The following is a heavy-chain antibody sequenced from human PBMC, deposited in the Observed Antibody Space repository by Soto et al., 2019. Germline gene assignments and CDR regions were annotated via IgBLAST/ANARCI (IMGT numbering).Heavy chain of an antibody. V-gene: IGHV3-48*04. CDR1: GFTFSSYS. CDR3: VKDESINWYSGHFRH. Sequence: DVQLVESGGGLVQPGGSLRLSCAASGFTFSSYSMNWVRQAPGKGLEWVSSISGGSDDIYYADSVRGRFIISRDNAKNSLHLQMNSLSAEDTAFYYCVKDESINWYSGHFRHWGQGTLVTVSS. CDR2: ISGGSDDI. J-gene: IGHJ1*01. D-gene: IGHD6-13*01.